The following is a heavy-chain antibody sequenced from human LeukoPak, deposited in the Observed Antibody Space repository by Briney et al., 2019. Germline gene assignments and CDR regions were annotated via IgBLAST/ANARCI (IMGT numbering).Heavy chain of an antibody. CDR1: GGSISSYY. CDR3: ARGSSWPSYYYYMDV. J-gene: IGHJ6*03. CDR2: IHYSGST. V-gene: IGHV4-59*01. Sequence: PSETLSLTCSVSGGSISSYYWCWLRQPPGKGLEGIGYIHYSGSTNYNPSLKSRVTISVDTSKTQFSLKLSSVTAADTAVYYCARGSSWPSYYYYMDVWGKGTTVTVSS. D-gene: IGHD6-13*01.